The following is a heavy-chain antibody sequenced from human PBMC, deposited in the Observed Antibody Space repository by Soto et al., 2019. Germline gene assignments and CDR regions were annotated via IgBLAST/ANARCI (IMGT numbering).Heavy chain of an antibody. J-gene: IGHJ3*02. CDR3: ARGGSSDWQVALDI. Sequence: QVQQQPWGAGLLKPSETLSLTCTVYAGSFSHYYWNWIRQSPGKGLEWIGKIKHGGSSSYNPSLRRRVSISVDMSKNQFSLTWSSVTAADTAVYYCARGGSSDWQVALDIWGQGTMVPVSS. CDR2: IKHGGSS. V-gene: IGHV4-34*01. CDR1: AGSFSHYY. D-gene: IGHD6-19*01.